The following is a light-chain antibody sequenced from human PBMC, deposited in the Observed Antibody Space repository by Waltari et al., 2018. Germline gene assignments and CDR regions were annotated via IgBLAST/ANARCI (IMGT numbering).Light chain of an antibody. CDR1: QSISRA. J-gene: IGKJ1*01. CDR3: QHYVRLPVT. Sequence: SCRASQSISRALAWYQQKPGQAPRLLIYDVSTRASGIPDRFSGSGSGTDFSLTISRLESEDFAVYYCQHYVRLPVTFGQGTKLEFK. CDR2: DVS. V-gene: IGKV3-20*01.